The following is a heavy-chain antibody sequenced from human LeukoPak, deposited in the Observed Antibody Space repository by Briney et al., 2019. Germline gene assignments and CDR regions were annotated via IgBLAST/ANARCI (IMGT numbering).Heavy chain of an antibody. CDR1: GYTFTSYY. CDR2: INPSGGST. D-gene: IGHD3-22*01. Sequence: ASVKVSCKASGYTFTSYYMHWVRQAPGQGLEWMGIINPSGGSTSYAQQFQGRVTMTRDTSTSTVYMELSSLRSEDTAVYYCARDRIKPTHSSSGRQYDYWGQGTLVTVSS. CDR3: ARDRIKPTHSSSGRQYDY. J-gene: IGHJ4*02. V-gene: IGHV1-46*01.